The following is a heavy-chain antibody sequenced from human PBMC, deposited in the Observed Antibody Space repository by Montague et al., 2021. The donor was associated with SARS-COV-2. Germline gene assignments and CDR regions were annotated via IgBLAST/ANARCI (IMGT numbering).Heavy chain of an antibody. Sequence: SLRLSFPASGFPFSRYAMSWVRQAPGKGLEWVSVIYSDGSSTYYADSVKGRFTVARDNSKYTLYLQMNSLRAEDTALYYCAKDSSGWYVDYFDYWGQGTLVTVSS. CDR2: IYSDGSST. CDR1: GFPFSRYA. J-gene: IGHJ4*02. D-gene: IGHD6-19*01. V-gene: IGHV3-23*03. CDR3: AKDSSGWYVDYFDY.